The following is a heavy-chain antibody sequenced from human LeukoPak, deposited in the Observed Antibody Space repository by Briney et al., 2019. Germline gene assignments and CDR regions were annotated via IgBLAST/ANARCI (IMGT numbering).Heavy chain of an antibody. CDR3: ARGKGSYGELLP. CDR1: GGSFSGYY. D-gene: IGHD5-18*01. Sequence: SETLSLTCAVYGGSFSGYYWSWIRQPLGKGLEWTGEINHSGSTNYNPSLKSRVTISVDTSKNQFSLKLSSVTAADTAVYYCARGKGSYGELLPWGQGTMVTVSS. CDR2: INHSGST. J-gene: IGHJ3*01. V-gene: IGHV4-34*01.